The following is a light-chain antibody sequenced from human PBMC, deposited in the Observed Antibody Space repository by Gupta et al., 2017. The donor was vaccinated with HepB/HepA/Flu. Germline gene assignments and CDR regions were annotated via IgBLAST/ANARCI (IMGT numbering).Light chain of an antibody. V-gene: IGKV1-12*01. CDR2: DAS. J-gene: IGKJ1*01. Sequence: DIQMTQSPSSASASVGDRVTITCRASQGISSWLAWYQQKPGKAPKRLIYDASTLQSGIPSRFSGCGSGTAFTLTIIYLLPEDFATYYCQQANSFPRTFGQGTKVEIK. CDR3: QQANSFPRT. CDR1: QGISSW.